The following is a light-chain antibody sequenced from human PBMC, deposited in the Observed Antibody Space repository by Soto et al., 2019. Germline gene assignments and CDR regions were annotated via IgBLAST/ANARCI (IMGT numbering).Light chain of an antibody. CDR1: QRISNS. Sequence: DIRMTQSPSSLSASVGDRVTITCRASQRISNSLNWYQQKPGKASDLLIYAASNLQSGVPSRFSGSGSGTDFTLTISSLQPEDFATYYCQQSYSSPQMYTFGQGTKLEIK. V-gene: IGKV1-39*01. CDR2: AAS. J-gene: IGKJ2*01. CDR3: QQSYSSPQMYT.